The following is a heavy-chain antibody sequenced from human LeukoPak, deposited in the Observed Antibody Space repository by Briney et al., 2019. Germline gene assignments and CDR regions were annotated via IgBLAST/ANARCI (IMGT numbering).Heavy chain of an antibody. Sequence: GASVKVSCKASGYTFTSYGISWVRPAPGQGLEWMGWISAYNGNTNYAQKLQGRVTMTTDTSTSTAYMELRSLRSDDTAVYYCARFSFRSTNNYGMDVWGQGTTVTVSS. V-gene: IGHV1-18*01. D-gene: IGHD2-2*01. CDR2: ISAYNGNT. CDR1: GYTFTSYG. CDR3: ARFSFRSTNNYGMDV. J-gene: IGHJ6*02.